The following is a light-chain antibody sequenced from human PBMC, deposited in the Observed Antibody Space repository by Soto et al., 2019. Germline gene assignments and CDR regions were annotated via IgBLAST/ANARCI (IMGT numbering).Light chain of an antibody. CDR1: SRDGGGYNY. CDR2: DVS. Sequence: SAPTQPPSLSGAPGRSITLSLPGNSRDGGGYNYVSWYQQHPGKAPKFMIYDVSNRPSGVSTRFSGSKSGNTASLTISGLQAEDEADYYCNSYTTSNTRQIVFGTGTKVTVL. V-gene: IGLV2-14*01. CDR3: NSYTTSNTRQIV. J-gene: IGLJ1*01.